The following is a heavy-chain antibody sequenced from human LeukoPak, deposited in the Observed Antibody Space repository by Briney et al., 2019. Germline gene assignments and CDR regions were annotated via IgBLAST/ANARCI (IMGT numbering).Heavy chain of an antibody. CDR1: GFTFSSYG. CDR2: ISYDGSNK. D-gene: IGHD6-19*01. CDR3: AKDGDSSGWYEAFDY. Sequence: TGGSLRLSCAASGFTFSSYGMHWVRQAPGKGLEWVAVISYDGSNKYYADSVKGRFTISRDNSKNTLYLQMNSLRAEDAAVYYCAKDGDSSGWYEAFDYWGQGTLVTVSS. J-gene: IGHJ4*02. V-gene: IGHV3-30*18.